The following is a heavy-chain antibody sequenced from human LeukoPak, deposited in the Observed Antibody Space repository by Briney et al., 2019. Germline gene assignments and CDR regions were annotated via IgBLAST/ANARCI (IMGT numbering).Heavy chain of an antibody. J-gene: IGHJ4*02. Sequence: GGSLRLSCAASGFTFSSYSVSWVRQAPGKGLEWVSSISSQSTYIYSADSLKGRFAISRDNAKNSLYLQMNSLRAEDTAVYYCARDPHLSGWSDYWGQGTLVTVSS. CDR3: ARDPHLSGWSDY. D-gene: IGHD6-19*01. CDR2: ISSQSTYI. CDR1: GFTFSSYS. V-gene: IGHV3-21*01.